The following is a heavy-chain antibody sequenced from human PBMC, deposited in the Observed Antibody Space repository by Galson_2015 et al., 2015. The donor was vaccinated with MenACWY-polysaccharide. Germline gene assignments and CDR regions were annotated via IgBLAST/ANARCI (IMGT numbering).Heavy chain of an antibody. CDR2: AHYSGNT. J-gene: IGHJ4*02. CDR1: GGSISDTF. CDR3: TRDNNNYGDY. Sequence: LSLTCTVSGGSISDTFWSWIRQPPGKGLEWIGYAHYSGNTNYSPSLKSRVTMSVDTFKNQFSLNLSSVTAADTAVYYCTRDNNNYGDYWGQGTLVTVSS. D-gene: IGHD4-11*01. V-gene: IGHV4-59*01.